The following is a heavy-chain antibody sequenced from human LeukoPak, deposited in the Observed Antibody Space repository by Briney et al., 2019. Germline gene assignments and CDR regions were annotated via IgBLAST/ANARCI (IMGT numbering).Heavy chain of an antibody. Sequence: GGSLRLSCAASGFTFSAYSMNWVRQAPGKGLEWVSGITPSGSPSYYADSVKGRFTISRDNSKNTVSLQMNSLRAEDTALYYCARDIDWGVFDAWGQGTLVTVSS. CDR3: ARDIDWGVFDA. CDR2: ITPSGSPS. D-gene: IGHD3-9*01. J-gene: IGHJ5*02. V-gene: IGHV3-23*01. CDR1: GFTFSAYS.